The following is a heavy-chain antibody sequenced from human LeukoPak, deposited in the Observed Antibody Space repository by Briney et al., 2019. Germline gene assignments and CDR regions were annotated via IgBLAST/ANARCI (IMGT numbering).Heavy chain of an antibody. J-gene: IGHJ4*02. V-gene: IGHV6-1*01. D-gene: IGHD6-19*01. CDR1: GDSVSSNSAA. Sequence: SQTLSLTCAISGDSVSSNSAAWNWIRQSPSRGLEWLGRTYYRSKWYNDHAVSVKSRITINPDTSKNQFSLQLNSVTPEDTAVYYRASAWYSSGWGLLHWGQGTLVTVSS. CDR2: TYYRSKWYN. CDR3: ASAWYSSGWGLLH.